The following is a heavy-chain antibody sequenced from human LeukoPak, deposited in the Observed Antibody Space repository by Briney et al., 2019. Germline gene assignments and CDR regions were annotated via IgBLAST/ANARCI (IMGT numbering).Heavy chain of an antibody. CDR1: GGTFSSYA. Sequence: SVKVSCKASGGTFSSYAISWVRQAPGQGLEWMGGIIPIFGTANYAQKFQGRVTITADKSTSTAYMELSSLRSEDTAVYYCARGGGYYDFWSGYYWLAFDIWGQGTMVTVSS. CDR2: IIPIFGTA. D-gene: IGHD3-3*01. J-gene: IGHJ3*02. V-gene: IGHV1-69*06. CDR3: ARGGGYYDFWSGYYWLAFDI.